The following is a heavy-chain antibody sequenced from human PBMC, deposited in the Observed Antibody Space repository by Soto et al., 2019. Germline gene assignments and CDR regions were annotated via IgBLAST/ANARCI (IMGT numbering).Heavy chain of an antibody. Sequence: QVQLVQSGAEVKKPGASVKVSCKASGYTFTSYDINWVRQATGHGLEWMGWLNPNSGNTGYAQKFPGRVTMTRNSSMSTAYRELSSLRFEDTAVYYCARSLWFGEPPTDSLEYRGQGTLVTVSS. V-gene: IGHV1-8*01. D-gene: IGHD3-10*01. J-gene: IGHJ4*02. CDR1: GYTFTSYD. CDR2: LNPNSGNT. CDR3: ARSLWFGEPPTDSLEY.